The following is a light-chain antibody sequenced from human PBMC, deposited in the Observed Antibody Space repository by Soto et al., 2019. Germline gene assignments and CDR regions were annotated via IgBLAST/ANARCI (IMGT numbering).Light chain of an antibody. CDR1: SSDVGGYNY. CDR2: EVS. Sequence: QSALTQPASVSGSPGQSITISCTGTSSDVGGYNYVSWYQQHPGKAPKLMIYEVSNRPSGVSNRFSGSKSGNTASLTISGRQAEDEADYYCSSYTSSSTYVFGTGTKLPVL. J-gene: IGLJ1*01. CDR3: SSYTSSSTYV. V-gene: IGLV2-14*01.